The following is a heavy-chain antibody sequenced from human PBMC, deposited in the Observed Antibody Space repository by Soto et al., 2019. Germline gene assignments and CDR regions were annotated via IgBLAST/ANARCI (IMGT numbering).Heavy chain of an antibody. CDR3: ARDRLQGGFDY. Sequence: QLQLQESGSGLVKPSQTLSLTCAVSGGSISSGGYSWSWIRQPPGKGLEWIGYIYHSGSTYYNPSLKSRVTISVDRSKNQFSLKLSSVTAADTAVYYCARDRLQGGFDYWGQGTLVTVSS. D-gene: IGHD6-25*01. CDR2: IYHSGST. J-gene: IGHJ4*02. CDR1: GGSISSGGYS. V-gene: IGHV4-30-2*01.